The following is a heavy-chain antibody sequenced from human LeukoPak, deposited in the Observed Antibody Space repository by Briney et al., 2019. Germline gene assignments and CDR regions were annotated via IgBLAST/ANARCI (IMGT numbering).Heavy chain of an antibody. D-gene: IGHD5/OR15-5a*01. CDR3: ARGGYSVYDLGDY. CDR1: GFTFSTYL. Sequence: GGSLRLSCAASGFTFSTYLMHWVRQAPGKGLVWVSRINSDGSNTNYADSVKGRFTISRDNAKNTLYLQMNSLRVEDTAIYYCARGGYSVYDLGDYWGQGILVTVSS. V-gene: IGHV3-74*01. CDR2: INSDGSNT. J-gene: IGHJ4*02.